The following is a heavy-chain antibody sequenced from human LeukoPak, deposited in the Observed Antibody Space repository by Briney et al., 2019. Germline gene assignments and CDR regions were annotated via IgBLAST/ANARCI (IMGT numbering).Heavy chain of an antibody. V-gene: IGHV1-69*04. D-gene: IGHD6-6*01. CDR2: IIPILGIA. CDR3: ARHRSPTSSSFFDS. CDR1: GGTFSSYA. J-gene: IGHJ5*01. Sequence: ASVKVSCKASGGTFSSYAISWVRQAPGQGLEWMGRIIPILGIANYAQKFQGRVTITADKSTSTAYMELSSLRSEDTAVYYCARHRSPTSSSFFDSWGQGTLVSVSS.